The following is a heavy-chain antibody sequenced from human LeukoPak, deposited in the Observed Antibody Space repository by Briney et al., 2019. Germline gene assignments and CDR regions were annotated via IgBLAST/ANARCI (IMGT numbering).Heavy chain of an antibody. J-gene: IGHJ4*02. Sequence: ASVKVSCKASGYTFTGYYMHWVRQAPGQGLEWMGWINPNSGDTNYEQKFQGRVTMTRDTSISTAYMELSRLRSDDAAVYYCARGGSGNYYSPMNRWGQGTLVTVSS. CDR2: INPNSGDT. CDR1: GYTFTGYY. V-gene: IGHV1-2*02. D-gene: IGHD3-10*01. CDR3: ARGGSGNYYSPMNR.